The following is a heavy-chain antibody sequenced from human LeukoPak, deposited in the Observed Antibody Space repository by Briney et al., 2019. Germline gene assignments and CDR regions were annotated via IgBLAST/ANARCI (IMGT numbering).Heavy chain of an antibody. Sequence: GSVKVSCKASGYTFTSYGISWVRQAPGQGLEWMGWIRAYNGNTNYAQKLQGRVTMTTDTSTSTAYMELRSLRSDDTAVYYCARDPGATYYYDSSGFPFDYWGQGTLVTV. CDR3: ARDPGATYYYDSSGFPFDY. CDR1: GYTFTSYG. J-gene: IGHJ4*02. V-gene: IGHV1-18*01. D-gene: IGHD3-22*01. CDR2: IRAYNGNT.